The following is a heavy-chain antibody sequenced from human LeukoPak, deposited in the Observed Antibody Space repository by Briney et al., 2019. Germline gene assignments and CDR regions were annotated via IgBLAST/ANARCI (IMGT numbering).Heavy chain of an antibody. CDR3: ARVGSCSGGSCYYRLFDY. CDR1: GGSISNRDYY. V-gene: IGHV4-31*03. Sequence: PSQTLSLTCTVSGGSISNRDYYWSWIRQHPGKGLEWIGYIYYSGSTYYNPSLKSRVSISVDTSKNQFSLKLSSVTAADTAVYYCARVGSCSGGSCYYRLFDYWGQGTLVTVSS. D-gene: IGHD2-15*01. CDR2: IYYSGST. J-gene: IGHJ4*02.